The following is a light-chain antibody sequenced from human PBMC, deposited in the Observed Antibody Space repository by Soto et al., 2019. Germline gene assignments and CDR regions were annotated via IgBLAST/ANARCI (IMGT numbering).Light chain of an antibody. CDR1: QSVSSN. CDR3: QQYNNWPRT. Sequence: EIVMTQSPATLSVSPGERATVSCRASQSVSSNLAWYQQKPGQAPRLLIYGASTRATGIPARFSGSGSGTEFTPTISSLQSEDVAVYYWQQYNNWPRTFGQGTKLEIK. CDR2: GAS. V-gene: IGKV3-15*01. J-gene: IGKJ2*01.